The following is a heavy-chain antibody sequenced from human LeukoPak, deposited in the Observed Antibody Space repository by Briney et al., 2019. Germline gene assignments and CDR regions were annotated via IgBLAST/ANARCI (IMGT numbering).Heavy chain of an antibody. CDR2: IKLDGGEK. V-gene: IGHV3-7*01. Sequence: GGSLTHSRAACGFTLNRYWMEWVGPAPGKGRGGGANIKLDGGEKYYLDAVQGPFTISRDNAKNSLYLHMNNLRGEDTAVYYCATDGSGGSNQYNWFDPWGEGTLVTVSS. J-gene: IGHJ5*02. CDR1: GFTLNRYW. D-gene: IGHD1-26*01. CDR3: ATDGSGGSNQYNWFDP.